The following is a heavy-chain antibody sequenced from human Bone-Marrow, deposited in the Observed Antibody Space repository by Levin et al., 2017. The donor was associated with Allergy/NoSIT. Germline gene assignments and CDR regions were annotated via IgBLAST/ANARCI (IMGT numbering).Heavy chain of an antibody. CDR2: INHSGST. CDR3: ARGRARGSGYVGTWYFDL. Sequence: SETLSLTCAVYGGSFSGYYWNWIRQPPGKGLEWLGEINHSGSTNYNPSLKSRVTILVDTSKNQFSLKLSSVIAADTAVYYCARGRARGSGYVGTWYFDLWGRGTPVTVSS. D-gene: IGHD6-25*01. CDR1: GGSFSGYY. J-gene: IGHJ2*01. V-gene: IGHV4-34*01.